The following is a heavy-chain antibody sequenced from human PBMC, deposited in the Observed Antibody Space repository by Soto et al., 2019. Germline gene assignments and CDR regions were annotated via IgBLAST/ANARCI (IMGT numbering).Heavy chain of an antibody. Sequence: SQTLSLTCAISGDSVSSNSAAWNWIRQSPSRGLEWLGRTYYRSKWYNDYAVSVKSRITINPDTSKNQFSPQLNSVTPEDTAVYYCARVGYCSSTSCHNWFDPWGQGTLVTVPS. CDR3: ARVGYCSSTSCHNWFDP. J-gene: IGHJ5*02. V-gene: IGHV6-1*01. D-gene: IGHD2-2*01. CDR1: GDSVSSNSAA. CDR2: TYYRSKWYN.